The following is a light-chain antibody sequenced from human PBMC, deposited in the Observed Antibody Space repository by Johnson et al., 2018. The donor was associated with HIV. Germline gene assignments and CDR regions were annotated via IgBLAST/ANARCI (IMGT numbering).Light chain of an antibody. CDR2: DNN. V-gene: IGLV1-51*01. J-gene: IGLJ1*01. CDR1: SSNIGNND. Sequence: VLTQPPSVSAAPGQKVTISCSGSSSNIGNNDVSWYQQLPGTAPKLLIYDNNKRPSGIPDRFSGSKSGTSATLGITGLQTGDEADYYCATWGVFGTGTKVTVL. CDR3: ATWGV.